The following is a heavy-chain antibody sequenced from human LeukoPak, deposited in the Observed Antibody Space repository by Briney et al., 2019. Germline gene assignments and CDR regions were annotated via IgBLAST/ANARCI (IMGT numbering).Heavy chain of an antibody. J-gene: IGHJ5*02. V-gene: IGHV1-46*01. CDR1: GYTFTSHW. CDR2: INPTGRSA. Sequence: ASVKVSCKASGYTFTSHWMHWVRQAPGQGLEWMGVINPTGRSAKYAQKFQGRVTMTRDTATSTDFMELTSLRFEDTAVYYCARDSSTESSWWFDPWGQGTPVTVSS. CDR3: ARDSSTESSWWFDP. D-gene: IGHD3-10*01.